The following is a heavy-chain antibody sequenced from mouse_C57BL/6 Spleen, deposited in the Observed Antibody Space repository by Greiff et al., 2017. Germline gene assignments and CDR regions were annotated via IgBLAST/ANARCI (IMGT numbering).Heavy chain of an antibody. V-gene: IGHV5-17*01. D-gene: IGHD2-5*01. CDR2: ISSGSSTI. CDR3: ARHSNFYAMDY. CDR1: GFTFSDYG. J-gene: IGHJ4*01. Sequence: VQLKQSGGGLVKPGGALKLSCAASGFTFSDYGMHWVRQAPEKGLEWVAYISSGSSTIYYADTVKGRFTISRDNAKNTLFLQMTSLRSEDTAMYYCARHSNFYAMDYWGQGTSVTVSS.